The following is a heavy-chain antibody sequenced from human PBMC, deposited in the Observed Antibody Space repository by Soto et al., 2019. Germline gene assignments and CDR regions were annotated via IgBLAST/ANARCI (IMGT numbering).Heavy chain of an antibody. Sequence: GGSLRLSCAASGFTFSSYAMSWVRQAPGKGLEWVSAISGSGGSTYYADSVKGRFTISRDNSKNTLYLQMNSLRAEDTAVYYCAKDLFGSSSSSSSWYWPPGYYYYMDVWGKGTTVTVSS. CDR3: AKDLFGSSSSSSSWYWPPGYYYYMDV. V-gene: IGHV3-23*01. CDR2: ISGSGGST. D-gene: IGHD6-13*01. J-gene: IGHJ6*03. CDR1: GFTFSSYA.